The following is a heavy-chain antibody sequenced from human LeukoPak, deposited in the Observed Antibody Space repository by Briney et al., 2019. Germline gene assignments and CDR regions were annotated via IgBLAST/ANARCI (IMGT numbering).Heavy chain of an antibody. V-gene: IGHV3-66*01. J-gene: IGHJ3*02. CDR2: SYSDDTT. D-gene: IGHD6-13*01. Sequence: GGSLRLSCAASGFTVSSNYMSWVRQSPGRGLEWVSVSYSDDTTHYADSVKGRFTISRDNSKNTLYLQMNSLRAEDTAVYYCARDRSRPGAFDIWGQGTMVTVSS. CDR1: GFTVSSNY. CDR3: ARDRSRPGAFDI.